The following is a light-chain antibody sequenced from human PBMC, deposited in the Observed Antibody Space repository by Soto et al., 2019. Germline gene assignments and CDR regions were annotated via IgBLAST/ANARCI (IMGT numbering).Light chain of an antibody. CDR1: SSDVGGYNY. CDR2: GVS. V-gene: IGLV2-14*01. J-gene: IGLJ1*01. Sequence: QSVLTQPASVSGSPVQSITISCTGTSSDVGGYNYVSWYQQHPGKAPKFMIYGVSNRPSGVSNRFSGSKSGNTASLTISGLQAEDEADYYCSSYTTSNTRQIVFGTGTKVTVL. CDR3: SSYTTSNTRQIV.